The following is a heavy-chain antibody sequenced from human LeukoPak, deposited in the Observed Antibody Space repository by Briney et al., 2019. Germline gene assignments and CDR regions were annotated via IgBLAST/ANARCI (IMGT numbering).Heavy chain of an antibody. V-gene: IGHV3-30*02. CDR2: IRYDGSNK. CDR3: AKDWERIFGVVISSPHYYMDV. D-gene: IGHD3-3*01. J-gene: IGHJ6*03. CDR1: GFTFSSYG. Sequence: GGSLRLSCAASGFTFSSYGMHWVRQAPGKGLEWVAFIRYDGSNKYYADSVKGRFTISRDNSKNTLYLQMNSLRAEDTAVYYCAKDWERIFGVVISSPHYYMDVWGKGTTVTVSS.